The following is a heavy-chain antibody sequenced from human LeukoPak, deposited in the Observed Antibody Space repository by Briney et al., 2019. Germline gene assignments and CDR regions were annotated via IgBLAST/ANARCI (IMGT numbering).Heavy chain of an antibody. CDR3: AKDSSGNYSTELDY. CDR2: IRYDGSKK. J-gene: IGHJ4*02. Sequence: GGSLRLSCAASGFSFSNYGMHWVRQAPGKGLEWVAFIRYDGSKKDYADSVKGRFTISRDNSKNTLYLQMNSLRAEDTAVYYCAKDSSGNYSTELDYWGQGTLVTVSS. CDR1: GFSFSNYG. V-gene: IGHV3-30*02. D-gene: IGHD1-26*01.